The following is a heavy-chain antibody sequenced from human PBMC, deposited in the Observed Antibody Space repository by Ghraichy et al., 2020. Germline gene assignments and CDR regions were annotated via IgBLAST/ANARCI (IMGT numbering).Heavy chain of an antibody. D-gene: IGHD3-10*01. CDR1: GGSISSSSYY. Sequence: SETLSLTCTVSGGSISSSSYYWGWIRQPPGKGLEWIGSIYYSGSTYYNPSLKSRVTISVDTSKNQFSLKLSSVTAADTAVYYCANYRASHDAFDIWSQGTMVTVSS. CDR2: IYYSGST. V-gene: IGHV4-39*01. CDR3: ANYRASHDAFDI. J-gene: IGHJ3*02.